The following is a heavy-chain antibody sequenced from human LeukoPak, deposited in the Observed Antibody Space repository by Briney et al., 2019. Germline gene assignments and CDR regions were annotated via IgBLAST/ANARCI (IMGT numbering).Heavy chain of an antibody. D-gene: IGHD6-19*01. CDR3: ARRKTNRRNSSGHTGGGY. J-gene: IGHJ4*02. Sequence: GSLKISCKGSGYSFSNYWIGWVRQMPGKGLEWMGIIYPDDSETRYSPSFRGQVTISADKSINTAYLQWRSLKASDTAMYYCARRKTNRRNSSGHTGGGYWGQGTLVTVSS. CDR2: IYPDDSET. V-gene: IGHV5-51*01. CDR1: GYSFSNYW.